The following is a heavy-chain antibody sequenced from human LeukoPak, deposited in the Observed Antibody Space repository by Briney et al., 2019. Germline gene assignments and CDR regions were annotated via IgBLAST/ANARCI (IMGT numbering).Heavy chain of an antibody. CDR2: ILTCAEGANYA. V-gene: IGHV3-48*02. CDR1: GFTFSTSS. J-gene: IGHJ4*02. CDR3: ASDQRYAFDY. D-gene: IGHD3-9*01. Sequence: PGGFLRLSCAASGFTFSTSSMNWVRQAPGKGLEWVSNILTCAEGANYAYYADSVKGRVTISRDDAKHTLYLHMNSLRDDDTAVYYCASDQRYAFDYWGQGILVTV.